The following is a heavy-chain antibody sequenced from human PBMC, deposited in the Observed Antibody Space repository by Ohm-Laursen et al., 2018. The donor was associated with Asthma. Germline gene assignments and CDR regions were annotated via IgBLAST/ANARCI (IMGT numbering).Heavy chain of an antibody. CDR2: ISYDGSNK. Sequence: SLRLSCTASGFTFSSYAMHWVRQAPGKGLEWVAVISYDGSNKYYADSVKGRFTISRDNSKNTLYLQMNSLRAEDTAVYYCARDQRGSKGSYYYYGMDVWGQGITVTVSS. V-gene: IGHV3-30-3*01. CDR3: ARDQRGSKGSYYYYGMDV. CDR1: GFTFSSYA. D-gene: IGHD1-26*01. J-gene: IGHJ6*02.